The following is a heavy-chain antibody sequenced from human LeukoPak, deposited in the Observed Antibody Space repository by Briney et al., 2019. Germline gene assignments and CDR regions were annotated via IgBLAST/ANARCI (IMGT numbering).Heavy chain of an antibody. CDR2: ISYDGSNK. D-gene: IGHD7-27*01. CDR1: GFTFSSYS. V-gene: IGHV3-30*18. J-gene: IGHJ4*02. Sequence: GGSLRLSCAASGFTFSSYSMNWVRQAPGKGLEWVAVISYDGSNKYYADSVKGRFTISRDNSKNTLYLQMNSLRAQDTAVYYCAKDQNWAWDYWGQGTLVTVSS. CDR3: AKDQNWAWDY.